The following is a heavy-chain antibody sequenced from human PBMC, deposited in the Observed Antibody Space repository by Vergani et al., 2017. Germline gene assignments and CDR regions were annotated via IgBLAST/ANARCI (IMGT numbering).Heavy chain of an antibody. D-gene: IGHD2-15*01. V-gene: IGHV3-23*01. CDR1: GFTFSSHA. J-gene: IGHJ5*02. Sequence: EVQLLESGGGLVKPGGSLRLSCADSGFTFSSHAMSWVRQAPGKGLEWVSTISGTGESTYYADSVKGRFTISRDNSKNTLYLQMNSLRVEDTAVYYCAKQTIFFSIGGCYPNCLDPWGQGTRVTVSS. CDR2: ISGTGEST. CDR3: AKQTIFFSIGGCYPNCLDP.